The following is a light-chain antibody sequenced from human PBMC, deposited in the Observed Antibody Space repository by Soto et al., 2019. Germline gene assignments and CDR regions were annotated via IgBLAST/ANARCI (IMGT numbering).Light chain of an antibody. CDR1: QSVSSSF. Sequence: EIVLTQSPGTLSLSPGDRATLSCRASQSVSSSFLAWFQQKPGQAPRLLIYGASISANGISDRFSGSGSGTDFTLTISRLEPEDFAVYYCQQYSSSPITFGQGTQLEIK. CDR2: GAS. V-gene: IGKV3-20*01. CDR3: QQYSSSPIT. J-gene: IGKJ5*01.